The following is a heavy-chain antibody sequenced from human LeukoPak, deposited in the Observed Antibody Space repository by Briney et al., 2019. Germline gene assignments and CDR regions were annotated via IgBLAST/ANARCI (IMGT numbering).Heavy chain of an antibody. CDR2: IIPILGIA. D-gene: IGHD3-22*01. J-gene: IGHJ4*02. V-gene: IGHV1-69*04. Sequence: GASVKVSCKASGGTFSSYAISWVRQAPGQGLEWMGRIIPILGIANYAQKFQGRVTITADKSTSTAYMELSSLRSEDTAVYYCARVAPEPRGYHDSSGYPSPFDYWGQGTLVTVSS. CDR1: GGTFSSYA. CDR3: ARVAPEPRGYHDSSGYPSPFDY.